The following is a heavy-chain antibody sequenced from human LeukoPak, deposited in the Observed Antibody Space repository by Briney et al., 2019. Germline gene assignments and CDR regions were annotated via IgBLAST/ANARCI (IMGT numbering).Heavy chain of an antibody. CDR3: AHRQIIKPFDS. V-gene: IGHV2-5*01. CDR2: IYWNDDK. Sequence: SGPTLVNPTQTVTLTCTFSGFSLSTREVGVGWIRQPPGKALAWLALIYWNDDKRYSPSLKSRLTITKDTSKNQVALTMTNMDPVDTATYYCAHRQIIKPFDSWGQGTLVTVSS. J-gene: IGHJ5*01. D-gene: IGHD3-3*01. CDR1: GFSLSTREVG.